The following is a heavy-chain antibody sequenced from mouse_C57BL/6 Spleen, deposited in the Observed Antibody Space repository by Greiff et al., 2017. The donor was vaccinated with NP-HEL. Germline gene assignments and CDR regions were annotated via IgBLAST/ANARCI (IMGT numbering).Heavy chain of an antibody. CDR2: IHPNSGST. CDR1: GYTFTSYW. CDR3: ARSDYYGSGTGWYFDV. Sequence: VQLQQPGAELVKPGASVKLSCKASGYTFTSYWMHWVKQRPGQGLEWIGMIHPNSGSTNYNEKFKSKATLTVDKSSSTAYMQLSSLTSEDSAVYYCARSDYYGSGTGWYFDVWGTGTTVTVSS. J-gene: IGHJ1*03. D-gene: IGHD1-1*01. V-gene: IGHV1-64*01.